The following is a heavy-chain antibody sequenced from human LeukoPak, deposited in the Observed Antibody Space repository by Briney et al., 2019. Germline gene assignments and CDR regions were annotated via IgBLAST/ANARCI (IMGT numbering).Heavy chain of an antibody. J-gene: IGHJ6*02. Sequence: GASVKVSCKVSGYTLTELSMHWVRQAPGKGLEWMGGFDPEDGETIYAQKFQGRVTMTEDTSTDTAYMELSSLRSEDTAVYYCATLAHHYYGMDVWGQGPTVTVSS. V-gene: IGHV1-24*01. CDR3: ATLAHHYYGMDV. CDR1: GYTLTELS. CDR2: FDPEDGET.